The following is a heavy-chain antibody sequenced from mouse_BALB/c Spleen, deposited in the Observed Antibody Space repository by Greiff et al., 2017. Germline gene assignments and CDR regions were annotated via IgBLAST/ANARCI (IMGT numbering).Heavy chain of an antibody. V-gene: IGHV1-39*01. D-gene: IGHD1-1*01. Sequence: EVQRVESGPELEKPGASVKISCKASGYSFTGYNMNWVKQSNGKSLEWIGNIDPYYGGTSYNQKFKGKATLTVDKSSSTAYMQLKSLTSEDSAVYYCTLLRNYAMDYWGQGTSVTVSS. CDR1: GYSFTGYN. CDR2: IDPYYGGT. CDR3: TLLRNYAMDY. J-gene: IGHJ4*01.